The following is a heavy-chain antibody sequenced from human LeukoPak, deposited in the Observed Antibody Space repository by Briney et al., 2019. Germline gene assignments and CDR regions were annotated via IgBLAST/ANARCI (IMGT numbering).Heavy chain of an antibody. D-gene: IGHD2-15*01. CDR1: GFTFSNFW. V-gene: IGHV3-7*03. J-gene: IGHJ6*02. CDR2: IKQDETEK. Sequence: PGGSLRLSCTASGFTFSNFWMGWVRQAPGKGLEWVANIKQDETEKFYLGSVKGRFTISRDNAKNSLYLQMNSLRAEDTAVYYCARIASRPLLLNYYYYYGMDVWGQGTTVTVSS. CDR3: ARIASRPLLLNYYYYYGMDV.